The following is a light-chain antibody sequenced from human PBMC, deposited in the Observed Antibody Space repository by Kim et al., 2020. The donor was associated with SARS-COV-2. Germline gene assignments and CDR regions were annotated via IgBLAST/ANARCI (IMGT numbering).Light chain of an antibody. CDR2: AAS. J-gene: IGKJ3*01. Sequence: SSIGNGVTVTCRASQGIKIYLAWFQQKPGKTPKAMIYAASSLQSGVPWKFNGSVSGTDFTLTISSLQPEDFGTICCLQYDNYPLPFSGETKVDI. V-gene: IGKV1-16*02. CDR1: QGIKIY. CDR3: LQYDNYPLP.